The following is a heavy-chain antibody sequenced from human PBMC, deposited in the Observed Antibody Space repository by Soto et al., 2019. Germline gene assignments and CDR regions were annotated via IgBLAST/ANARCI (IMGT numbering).Heavy chain of an antibody. CDR1: GFTFSSYA. V-gene: IGHV3-23*01. Sequence: EVQLLESGGGLVQPGGSLRLSCAASGFTFSSYAMRWVRQAPGKGLEWVSAISGSGGSTYYADSVKGRFTISRDNSKNTGYLQMNSLRGEDTAVYYCARRGSVSYYDYWGQGTLVTVSS. J-gene: IGHJ4*02. CDR2: ISGSGGST. CDR3: ARRGSVSYYDY. D-gene: IGHD6-19*01.